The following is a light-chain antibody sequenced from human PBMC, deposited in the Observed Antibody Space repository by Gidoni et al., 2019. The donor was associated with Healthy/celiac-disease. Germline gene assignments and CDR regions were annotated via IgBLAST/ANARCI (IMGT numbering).Light chain of an antibody. Sequence: EIVLTQSPGTLSLSPGERATLSCRASQSVSSSYLAWYQQKPGQAPRLLIYGATSTTTGIPDRFSGSGSGKDFTLTISRLEAEDFAVYYWQQYGSSSYTFGQGTKLEIK. CDR2: GAT. CDR1: QSVSSSY. J-gene: IGKJ2*01. CDR3: QQYGSSSYT. V-gene: IGKV3-20*01.